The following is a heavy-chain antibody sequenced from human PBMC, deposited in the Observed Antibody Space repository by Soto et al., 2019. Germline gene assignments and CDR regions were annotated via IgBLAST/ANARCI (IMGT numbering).Heavy chain of an antibody. CDR1: GYTFTSYG. Sequence: QVKLVQSGAEVKKPGASVKVSCKASGYTFTSYGISWVRQASGQGLEWMGWISAYNGNTKDAQKLQGTVTMTTDTSTSTAYMELRSLRSDDTAVYYCARDEAYKWNDGGWFDPWGQGTLVTVSS. CDR2: ISAYNGNT. J-gene: IGHJ5*02. V-gene: IGHV1-18*01. D-gene: IGHD1-1*01. CDR3: ARDEAYKWNDGGWFDP.